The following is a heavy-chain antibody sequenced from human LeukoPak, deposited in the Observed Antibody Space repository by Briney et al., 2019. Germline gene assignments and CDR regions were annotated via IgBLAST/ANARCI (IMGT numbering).Heavy chain of an antibody. Sequence: GGSLRLSCAASGFTFSSYEMNWVRQAPGKGLEWVSVIYSGERTYYAASVKGRFTISRDNSKNTLYLQMNNLRAEDTAIYYRAKNWGDDWGQGNLVTVSS. J-gene: IGHJ4*02. CDR2: IYSGERT. CDR1: GFTFSSYE. CDR3: AKNWGDD. D-gene: IGHD3-16*01. V-gene: IGHV3-53*01.